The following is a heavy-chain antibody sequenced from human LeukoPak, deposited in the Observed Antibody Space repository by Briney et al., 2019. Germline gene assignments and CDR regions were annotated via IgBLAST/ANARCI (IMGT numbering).Heavy chain of an antibody. J-gene: IGHJ4*02. CDR2: ISGSGGST. D-gene: IGHD3-10*01. Sequence: GGSLRLSCAASGFTFSSYAMSWVRQAPGKGLEWVSGISGSGGSTYYADSVRGRFTISRDNFKNTLYLQMNGLRAEDTAVYYCAKGHYYGSGSLDYWGQGTLVTVSS. CDR1: GFTFSSYA. CDR3: AKGHYYGSGSLDY. V-gene: IGHV3-23*01.